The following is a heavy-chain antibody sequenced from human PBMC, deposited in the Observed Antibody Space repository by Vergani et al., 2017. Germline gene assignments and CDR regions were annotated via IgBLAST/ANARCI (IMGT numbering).Heavy chain of an antibody. CDR2: FDPEDGET. J-gene: IGHJ3*02. CDR1: GYTLTELS. CDR3: ATHGIAARGDAFDI. Sequence: VQLVQSGAEVKKPGASVKVSCKVSGYTLTELSMHWVRQAPGKGLEWMGGFDPEDGETIYAQKFQGRVTMHEDTSTDTAYMELSSLRSADTAVYYCATHGIAARGDAFDIWGQGTMVTVS. V-gene: IGHV1-24*01. D-gene: IGHD6-6*01.